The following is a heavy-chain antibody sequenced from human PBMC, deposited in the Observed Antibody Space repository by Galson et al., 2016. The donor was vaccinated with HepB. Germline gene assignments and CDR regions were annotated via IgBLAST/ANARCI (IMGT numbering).Heavy chain of an antibody. J-gene: IGHJ4*02. CDR3: VGGPNGLRF. CDR2: IYSGGST. D-gene: IGHD2-8*01. V-gene: IGHV3-53*01. Sequence: SLRLSCAASGFTVSNNYMSWVRQTPGKGLEWVSVIYSGGSTDYTASVKGRFTISRDNSKNTVYLQMNSLRAEDTAVYYWVGGPNGLRFWGPGTLVTVSS. CDR1: GFTVSNNY.